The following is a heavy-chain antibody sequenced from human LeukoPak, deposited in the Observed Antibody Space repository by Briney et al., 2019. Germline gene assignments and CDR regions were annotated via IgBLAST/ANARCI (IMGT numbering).Heavy chain of an antibody. D-gene: IGHD3-22*01. CDR1: GFTCSSYA. CDR3: ARDSTPEGYYDSSGPTSLDP. V-gene: IGHV3-30-3*01. Sequence: PGGSLRLSCAASGFTCSSYAMHWVRQAPGKGLEWVAVISYDGSNKYYADSVKGRFTISRDNSKNTLYLQMNSLRAEDTAVYYCARDSTPEGYYDSSGPTSLDPWGQGTLVTVSS. J-gene: IGHJ5*02. CDR2: ISYDGSNK.